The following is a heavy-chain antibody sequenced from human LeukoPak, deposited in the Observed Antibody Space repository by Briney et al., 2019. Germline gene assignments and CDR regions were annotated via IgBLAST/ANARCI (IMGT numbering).Heavy chain of an antibody. D-gene: IGHD2-2*02. CDR3: ARDHCSSPSCYTNWFDP. Sequence: SETLSLTCTVSGGSISSSTYYWAWLRQPPGKGLEWIGSIFSGTTYYNPSLKSRVTISVDTSNDQFSLKLSSVTAADTAVYYCARDHCSSPSCYTNWFDPWGQGTLVTVSS. V-gene: IGHV4-39*07. J-gene: IGHJ5*02. CDR1: GGSISSSTYY. CDR2: IFSGTT.